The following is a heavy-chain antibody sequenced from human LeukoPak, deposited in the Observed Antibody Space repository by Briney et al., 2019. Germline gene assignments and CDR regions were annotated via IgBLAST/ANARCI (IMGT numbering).Heavy chain of an antibody. CDR2: IYASGST. CDR1: GDSISSYY. D-gene: IGHD4-11*01. V-gene: IGHV4-4*07. CDR3: ARDKRDYNNSLTVNWLDP. J-gene: IGHJ5*02. Sequence: PSETLSLTCTVSGDSISSYYWSWIRQPAGKGLEWIGRIYASGSTNYNPSLKSRVTMSVDPSKSQFSLRLSSVTAADTAVYYCARDKRDYNNSLTVNWLDPWGQGTLVTVSS.